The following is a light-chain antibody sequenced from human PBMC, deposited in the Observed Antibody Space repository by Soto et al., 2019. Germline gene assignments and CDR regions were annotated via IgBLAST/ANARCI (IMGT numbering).Light chain of an antibody. CDR1: SSDVGAYNY. CDR3: CSYAGTYTYV. J-gene: IGLJ1*01. Sequence: QSVLTQPRSVSGSPGQSVTISCTGTSSDVGAYNYVSWYQQEPGKAPKLMIYDVIKRPSGVADRFSGSKSDNAASLTISGLQAEDEADYYCCSYAGTYTYVFGTGTKLTVL. CDR2: DVI. V-gene: IGLV2-11*01.